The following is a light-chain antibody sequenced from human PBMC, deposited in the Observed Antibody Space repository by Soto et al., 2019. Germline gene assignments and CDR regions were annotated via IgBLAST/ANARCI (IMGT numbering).Light chain of an antibody. CDR1: SSDVGGYNF. CDR3: SSYTNSSTLVG. V-gene: IGLV2-14*01. CDR2: EVS. Sequence: QSALTQPASVSGSPGQSITISCTGTSSDVGGYNFVSWYQHHPGKAPKLSIYEVSNRPSGVSNRFSASKSGNTASLTISGLQAEDEADYYCSSYTNSSTLVGFGGGTKLTVL. J-gene: IGLJ2*01.